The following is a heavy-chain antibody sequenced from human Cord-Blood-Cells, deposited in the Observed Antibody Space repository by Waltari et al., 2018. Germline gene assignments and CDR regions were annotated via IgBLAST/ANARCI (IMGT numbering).Heavy chain of an antibody. CDR1: GGSLSISRYF. CDR2: IDYSGTT. J-gene: IGHJ3*02. V-gene: IGHV4-39*01. Sequence: QLQLQESGPGLGKLSETLSLTCPVSGGSLSISRYFRAWIRSPPGKGLAGIGGIDYSGTTYYNPTLKRRVTISVDTSKNQFSLKLSSVTAADTAVYYCAKSKYSRFNAFDIWGQGTMVTVSS. CDR3: AKSKYSRFNAFDI. D-gene: IGHD6-6*01.